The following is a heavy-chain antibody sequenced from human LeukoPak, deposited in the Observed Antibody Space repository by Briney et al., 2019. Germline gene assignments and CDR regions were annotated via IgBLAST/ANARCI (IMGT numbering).Heavy chain of an antibody. Sequence: GGSLRLSCAASGFTFSSYSMKWVRQAPGKGLEWVSYISSSSSTIYYADSVKGRFTISRDNAKNSLYLQMNSLRAEDTAVYYCARAGSVHGFDYWGQGTLVTVSS. J-gene: IGHJ4*02. CDR3: ARAGSVHGFDY. CDR2: ISSSSSTI. D-gene: IGHD1-14*01. V-gene: IGHV3-48*04. CDR1: GFTFSSYS.